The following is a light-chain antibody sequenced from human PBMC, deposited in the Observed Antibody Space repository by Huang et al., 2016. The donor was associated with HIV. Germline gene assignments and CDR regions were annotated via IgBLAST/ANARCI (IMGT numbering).Light chain of an antibody. CDR1: QSLLYSSNNKNY. CDR3: QQYYSSLWT. CDR2: WAS. Sequence: DIVMTQSPDSLAVSLGERATIHCRSSQSLLYSSNNKNYLNWYQQKPGQPPKLLIYWASARESGVPDRFSGNGSGTDFDLTISSLQAEDVAVYYCQQYYSSLWTFGQGTKVEVK. J-gene: IGKJ1*01. V-gene: IGKV4-1*01.